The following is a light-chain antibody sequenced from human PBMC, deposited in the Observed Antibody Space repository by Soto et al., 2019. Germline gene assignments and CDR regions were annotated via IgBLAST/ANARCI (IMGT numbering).Light chain of an antibody. Sequence: DIQMTQSPSSLSASVGDRVTITCRASQDIRNHLGWYQHKPGKVPKRLIFAASSLHTAVPSRFRGSGRGSEFTLTNSSPQPEYFPTYYYVQNDTYPWTFGQGTKVEIK. CDR2: AAS. CDR3: VQNDTYPWT. V-gene: IGKV1-17*01. CDR1: QDIRNH. J-gene: IGKJ1*01.